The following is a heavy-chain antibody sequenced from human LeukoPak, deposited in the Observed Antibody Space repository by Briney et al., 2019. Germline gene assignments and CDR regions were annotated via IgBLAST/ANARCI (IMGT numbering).Heavy chain of an antibody. D-gene: IGHD3-9*01. CDR3: ARVGDFLTGYKWLDP. J-gene: IGHJ5*02. Sequence: ADTLSLTCTVWCRSIRSYYWIWMRQPPGKGLEWIGYLYYSGSTHYNPPLNSRVTIPVDTPNNQSSLRLSSLTAADTAVYYCARVGDFLTGYKWLDPWGQGTLVTVSS. V-gene: IGHV4-59*12. CDR2: LYYSGST. CDR1: CRSIRSYY.